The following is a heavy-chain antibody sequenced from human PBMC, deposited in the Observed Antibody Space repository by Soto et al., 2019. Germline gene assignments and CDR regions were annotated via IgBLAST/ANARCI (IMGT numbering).Heavy chain of an antibody. CDR3: ARRDSSGSLDF. D-gene: IGHD5-18*01. CDR2: INPKNGGT. CDR1: GYTFTYFY. V-gene: IGHV1-2*02. J-gene: IGHJ4*02. Sequence: QVQLVQSGAETKKPGASVRVSCKTSGYTFTYFYIHWVRLAPGQGLEWMGWINPKNGGTSHAQKFQGRVTITRDTSISTVYMELNSLTSDDRGIYYCARRDSSGSLDFWGQGTLVTVSS.